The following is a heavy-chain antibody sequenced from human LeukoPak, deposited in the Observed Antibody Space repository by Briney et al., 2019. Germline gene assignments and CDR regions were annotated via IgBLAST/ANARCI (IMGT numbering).Heavy chain of an antibody. CDR1: GGTFSSYA. V-gene: IGHV1-69*04. J-gene: IGHJ6*03. D-gene: IGHD3-10*01. Sequence: GASVKVSCKASGGTFSSYAISWVRQAPGQGLEWMGRIIPILGIANYAQKFQGRVTITTDESTSTAYMELSSLRSEDTAVYYCARGDYYGSGTAMDVWGKGTTVTVSS. CDR3: ARGDYYGSGTAMDV. CDR2: IIPILGIA.